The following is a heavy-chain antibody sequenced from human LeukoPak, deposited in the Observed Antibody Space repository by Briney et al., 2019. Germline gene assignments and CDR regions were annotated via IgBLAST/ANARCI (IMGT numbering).Heavy chain of an antibody. V-gene: IGHV4-39*01. CDR1: GGSISNTFYY. CDR2: INYSGST. CDR3: ARRRFVRGPDVVNPFDY. D-gene: IGHD2-8*01. Sequence: SETLSLTCTVSGGSISNTFYYWGWIRQPPGKGLEWIGSINYSGSTYYNPSLRSRVTISIDTSKNQFSLKVSSVTAADTAVYYCARRRFVRGPDVVNPFDYWGQGTLVTVSS. J-gene: IGHJ4*02.